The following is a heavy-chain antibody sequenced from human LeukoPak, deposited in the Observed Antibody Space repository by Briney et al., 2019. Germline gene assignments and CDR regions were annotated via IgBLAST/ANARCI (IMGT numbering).Heavy chain of an antibody. CDR1: GVSFSGYY. V-gene: IGHV4-34*01. J-gene: IGHJ3*02. D-gene: IGHD5-24*01. CDR2: INHSGST. Sequence: SETLSLTCAVYGVSFSGYYWSWIRQPPGKGLEWIGEINHSGSTNYNSSLKSRVTISADTSKNQFSLKLSSVTAADTAVYYCARARGATIFQSAFDIWGQGTMVTVSS. CDR3: ARARGATIFQSAFDI.